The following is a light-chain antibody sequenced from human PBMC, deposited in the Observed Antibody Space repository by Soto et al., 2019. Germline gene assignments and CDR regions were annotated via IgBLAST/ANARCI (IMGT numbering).Light chain of an antibody. CDR3: AAWDGRLNGRGV. Sequence: QSVLTQPPSASGTPGQRVTISCSGSSSNIGSNTVNWYQQLPGTAPKLLIYSNNQRPSGVPDRFSGSRSGTSASLAISGLQAGDEGDLFCAAWDGRLNGRGVFGGGTKLTVL. V-gene: IGLV1-44*01. CDR2: SNN. CDR1: SSNIGSNT. J-gene: IGLJ3*02.